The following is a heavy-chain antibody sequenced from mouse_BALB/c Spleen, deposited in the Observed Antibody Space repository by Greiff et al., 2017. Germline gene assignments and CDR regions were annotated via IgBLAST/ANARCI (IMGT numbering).Heavy chain of an antibody. V-gene: IGHV8-12*01. CDR2: IYWDDDK. Sequence: ESGPGILQPSQTLSLTCSFSGFSLSTSGMGVSWIRQPSGKGLEWLAHIYWDDDKRYNPSLKSRLTISKDTSSNQVFLKITSVDTADTATYYCARTVYDYDAWFAYWGQGTLVTVSA. CDR3: ARTVYDYDAWFAY. J-gene: IGHJ3*01. CDR1: GFSLSTSGMG. D-gene: IGHD2-4*01.